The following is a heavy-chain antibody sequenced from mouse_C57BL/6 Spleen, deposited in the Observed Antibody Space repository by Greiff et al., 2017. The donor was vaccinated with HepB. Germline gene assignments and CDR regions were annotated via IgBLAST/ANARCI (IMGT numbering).Heavy chain of an antibody. D-gene: IGHD2-5*01. V-gene: IGHV3-6*01. J-gene: IGHJ2*01. Sequence: DVKLQESGPGLVKPSQSLSLTCSVTGYSITSGYYWNWIRQFPGNTLEWMGYISYDGSNNYNPSLKNRISITRDTSKNQFFLKLNSVTTEDTATYYCASPYYSNQYYFDYWGQGTTLTVSS. CDR2: ISYDGSN. CDR3: ASPYYSNQYYFDY. CDR1: GYSITSGYY.